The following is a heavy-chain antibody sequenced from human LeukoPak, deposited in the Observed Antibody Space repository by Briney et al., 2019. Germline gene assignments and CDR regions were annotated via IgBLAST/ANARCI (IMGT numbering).Heavy chain of an antibody. CDR3: ARGYCSGGSCYPEYFQH. CDR2: ISGSSSYI. V-gene: IGHV3-21*01. Sequence: GGSLRLSCAAPGFTFSSYSMNWVRQAPGKGLEWVSSISGSSSYIYYADSVKGRFTISRDNAKNSLYLQMNSLRAEDTAVYYCARGYCSGGSCYPEYFQHWGQGTLVTVSS. J-gene: IGHJ1*01. CDR1: GFTFSSYS. D-gene: IGHD2-15*01.